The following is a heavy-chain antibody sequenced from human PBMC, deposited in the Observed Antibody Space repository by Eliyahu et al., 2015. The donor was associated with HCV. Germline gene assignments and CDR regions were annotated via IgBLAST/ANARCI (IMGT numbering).Heavy chain of an antibody. CDR1: GYSISSGYY. Sequence: QVQLQESGPGLVKPSETLSLTCTVAGYSISSGYYWGWIRQPPGKGLEWIVSRSHSGTTYYNSSLGTRVTISVDTSKNQFSLKLSSVTAADTAVYYCAREYCSTTSCYMNGMDVWGQGTTVIVSS. CDR2: RSHSGTT. D-gene: IGHD2-2*02. CDR3: AREYCSTTSCYMNGMDV. J-gene: IGHJ6*02. V-gene: IGHV4-38-2*02.